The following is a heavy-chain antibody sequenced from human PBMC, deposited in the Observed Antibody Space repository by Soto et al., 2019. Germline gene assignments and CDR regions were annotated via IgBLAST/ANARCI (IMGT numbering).Heavy chain of an antibody. CDR3: ARVWASDTSSPSGRFDP. J-gene: IGHJ5*02. D-gene: IGHD2-2*01. Sequence: QVQLQESGPGLVKPSQTLSLTCTVSGDPINTGAYFWTWIRQTPGKGLEWIAYIYYSGKTYYNPSLKSRLRISLDTSKNQFSLRLSSVTAADTAVYYCARVWASDTSSPSGRFDPWGQGTLVTVSS. CDR2: IYYSGKT. CDR1: GDPINTGAYF. V-gene: IGHV4-31*03.